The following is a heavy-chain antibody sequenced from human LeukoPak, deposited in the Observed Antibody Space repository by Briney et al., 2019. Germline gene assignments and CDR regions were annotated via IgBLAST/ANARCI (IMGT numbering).Heavy chain of an antibody. CDR1: GFTFSSYW. Sequence: PGVSLRLSCAASGFTFSSYWMNWARQAPGKGLEWVASINHNGNVNYYVDSVKGRFTISRDNAKNSLYLQMGNLRAEDTAVYFCARGGGLDVWGQGATVTVSS. D-gene: IGHD3-16*01. CDR2: INHNGNVN. CDR3: ARGGGLDV. J-gene: IGHJ6*02. V-gene: IGHV3-7*03.